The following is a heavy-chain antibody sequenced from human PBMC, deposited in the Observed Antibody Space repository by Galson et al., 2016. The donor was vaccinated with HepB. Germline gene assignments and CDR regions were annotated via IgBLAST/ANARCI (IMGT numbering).Heavy chain of an antibody. CDR2: ISAYNGNT. D-gene: IGHD3-22*01. CDR1: GYTFTNYG. J-gene: IGHJ4*02. V-gene: IGHV1-18*01. CDR3: ARGVRRAFYYYSSGYLVYFDY. Sequence: SVKVSCKASGYTFTNYGISWVRQAPGQGLEWMGWISAYNGNTNYAQNLQGRVTMTTDTSTSTAYMELRSLRSDDTAVYFCARGVRRAFYYYSSGYLVYFDYWGQGTLVTVSS.